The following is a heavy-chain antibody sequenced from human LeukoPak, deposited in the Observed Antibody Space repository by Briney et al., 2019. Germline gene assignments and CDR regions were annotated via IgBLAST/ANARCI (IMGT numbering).Heavy chain of an antibody. Sequence: PSETLSLTCTVSGGSISSSSYYWGWIRQPPGKGLEWIGGIYYSGSTYYNPSLKSRVTISVDTSKNQFSLKLSSVTAADTAVYYCARTTAVDLGGDWGQGTLVTVSS. V-gene: IGHV4-39*07. J-gene: IGHJ4*02. CDR3: ARTTAVDLGGD. CDR2: IYYSGST. CDR1: GGSISSSSYY. D-gene: IGHD3-16*01.